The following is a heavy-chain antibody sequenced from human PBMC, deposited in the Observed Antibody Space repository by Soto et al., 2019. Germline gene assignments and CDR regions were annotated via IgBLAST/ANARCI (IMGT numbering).Heavy chain of an antibody. CDR1: GFSFRDYG. V-gene: IGHV3-23*01. CDR3: AKDYDYGDSLPFDY. Sequence: EVQLLEAGGGLVQPGGSLRLSCAASGFSFRDYGMSWVRQAPGKGLEWLSAIIGIGDTAYYADSVRGRFTISRDNSKNTLYLQLNDLGAEDTAIYYCAKDYDYGDSLPFDYWGQGTQVTLSS. D-gene: IGHD4-17*01. CDR2: IIGIGDTA. J-gene: IGHJ4*02.